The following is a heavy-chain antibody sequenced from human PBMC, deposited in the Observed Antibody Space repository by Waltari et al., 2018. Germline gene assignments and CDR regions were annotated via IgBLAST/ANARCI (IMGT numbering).Heavy chain of an antibody. CDR2: IYHSGST. CDR1: GYSISSGYY. D-gene: IGHD1-26*01. Sequence: QVQLQESGPGLVKPSETLSLTCAVSGYSISSGYYWGWIRQPPGKGLEWIGSIYHSGSTYYNPSLKSRVTISVDTSKNQFSLKLSSVTAADTAVYYCARHDRSGSPYWGQGTLVTVSS. J-gene: IGHJ4*02. CDR3: ARHDRSGSPY. V-gene: IGHV4-38-2*01.